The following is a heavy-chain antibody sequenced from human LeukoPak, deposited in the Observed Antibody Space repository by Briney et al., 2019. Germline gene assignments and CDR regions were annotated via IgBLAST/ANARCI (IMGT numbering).Heavy chain of an antibody. CDR3: ARNLSLSCMLVDTGCIDV. J-gene: IGHJ6*02. D-gene: IGHD3-22*01. CDR1: GFTASSNY. CDR2: IKQDGSEK. V-gene: IGHV3-7*01. Sequence: GGSLRLSCAASGFTASSNYMSWVRQAPGKGLEWVANIKQDGSEKYYVDSVKGRCTISRDNAKNSLYLQMNSLRAEDTAVYYCARNLSLSCMLVDTGCIDVWGQGTTVTVSS.